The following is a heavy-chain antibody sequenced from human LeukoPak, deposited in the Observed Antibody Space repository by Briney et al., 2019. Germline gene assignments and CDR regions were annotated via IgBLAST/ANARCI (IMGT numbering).Heavy chain of an antibody. D-gene: IGHD6-6*01. Sequence: GASVKVSCKASGYTFTGYYMHWVRQAPGQGLEWMGWINPNSGGTNYAQKFQGRVTMTRDTSISTAYMELSRLRSDDAAVYYCARGKYSSSSFAWFDPWGQGTLVAVSS. CDR1: GYTFTGYY. CDR2: INPNSGGT. J-gene: IGHJ5*02. CDR3: ARGKYSSSSFAWFDP. V-gene: IGHV1-2*02.